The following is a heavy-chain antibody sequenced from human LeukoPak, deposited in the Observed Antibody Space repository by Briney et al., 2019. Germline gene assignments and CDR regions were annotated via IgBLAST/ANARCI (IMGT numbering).Heavy chain of an antibody. D-gene: IGHD4-17*01. V-gene: IGHV3-21*01. CDR3: AGSSYGDYPGNDY. Sequence: GGSLRLSCAASGFTFSSYSMNWVRQAPGKGLEWFSSISSSSSYIYYADSVKGRFTISRDNAKNSLYLQMNSLRAEDTAVYYCAGSSYGDYPGNDYWGQGTLVTVSS. J-gene: IGHJ4*02. CDR1: GFTFSSYS. CDR2: ISSSSSYI.